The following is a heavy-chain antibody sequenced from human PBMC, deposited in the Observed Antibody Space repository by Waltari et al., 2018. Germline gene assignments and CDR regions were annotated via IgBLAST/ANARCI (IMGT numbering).Heavy chain of an antibody. CDR3: ARFPYAGSTDGE. CDR2: IKSDGTVT. V-gene: IGHV3-74*01. D-gene: IGHD1-26*01. CDR1: GSTFRRWW. Sequence: EVRLAESGGGLVRPGGSLRLSCVGTGSTFRRWWIHWVRRAPGKGLMWLSRIKSDGTVTFYADYVRGRFIISRDNAKNTAYLQMNSLTDDDTAMYYCARFPYAGSTDGEWGQGTQVLVSS. J-gene: IGHJ4*02.